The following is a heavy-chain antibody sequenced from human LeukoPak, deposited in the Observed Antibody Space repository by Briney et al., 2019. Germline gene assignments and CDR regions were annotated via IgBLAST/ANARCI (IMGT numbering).Heavy chain of an antibody. Sequence: PSETLSLTCTVSGRSISSYYWSWIRQPPGKGLEWIGYIYYSGSTNYNPSLKSRVTISVDTSKNQFSLKLSSVTAADTAVYYCARLTYYYDSSGYPPAFDIWGQGTMVTVSS. J-gene: IGHJ3*02. CDR1: GRSISSYY. D-gene: IGHD3-22*01. CDR2: IYYSGST. V-gene: IGHV4-59*08. CDR3: ARLTYYYDSSGYPPAFDI.